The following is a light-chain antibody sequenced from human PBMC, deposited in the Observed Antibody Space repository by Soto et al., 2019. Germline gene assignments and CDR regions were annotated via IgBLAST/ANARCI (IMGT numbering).Light chain of an antibody. CDR2: NNH. Sequence: QSVLTQPPSVSGAPGQSVTISCTGTSSNIGAGYDIHWYQQPPGTAPKLVIYNNHNRPSGVPDRFSGSKSGTSGSLAITGLQAEDEADYYCCSYARGSRAFGGGTQLTVL. CDR1: SSNIGAGYD. J-gene: IGLJ7*01. CDR3: CSYARGSRA. V-gene: IGLV1-40*01.